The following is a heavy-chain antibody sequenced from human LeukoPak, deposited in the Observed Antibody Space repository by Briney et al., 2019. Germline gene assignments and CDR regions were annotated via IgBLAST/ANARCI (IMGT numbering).Heavy chain of an antibody. Sequence: PGGSLRLSCAASGFTFINYWVHWVRQAPGKGLVWVSRINRDGSTTKYADSVKGRFTVSRDNAKNTLNLQMNSLRAEDTAVYDCARDKKSGESSEIHYWGQGTLVTVSS. D-gene: IGHD3-10*01. V-gene: IGHV3-74*03. CDR2: INRDGSTT. CDR3: ARDKKSGESSEIHY. CDR1: GFTFINYW. J-gene: IGHJ4*02.